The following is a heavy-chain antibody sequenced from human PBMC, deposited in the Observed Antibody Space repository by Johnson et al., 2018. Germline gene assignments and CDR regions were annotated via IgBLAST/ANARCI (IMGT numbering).Heavy chain of an antibody. J-gene: IGHJ6*02. CDR3: ASANPSTVVPGNYGMHV. CDR1: GGSISNYH. V-gene: IGHV4-59*01. Sequence: QVQLQESGPGLVKASETLSLTCTVSGGSISNYHWNWVRQPPGMALEWIGYIYYNGNTKYNPSLESRVTISIDTSKNQFSLKRNSVTAADTAVYYCASANPSTVVPGNYGMHVWGQGTTVSVAS. CDR2: IYYNGNT. D-gene: IGHD2-15*01.